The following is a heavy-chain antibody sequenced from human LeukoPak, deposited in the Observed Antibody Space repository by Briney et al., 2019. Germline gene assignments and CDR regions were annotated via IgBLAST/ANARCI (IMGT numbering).Heavy chain of an antibody. CDR1: GFSFSSYA. V-gene: IGHV3-23*03. D-gene: IGHD1-1*01. Sequence: PGGSLRLSCAASGFSFSSYAMSWVRQVPGKGPEWVAIIFSDSSATYYADSVQGRFIISRDNSRNTVYLQVNSLRAGDTAVYYCAKGGARPLDDAFDLRGQGTVVTVSS. J-gene: IGHJ3*01. CDR3: AKGGARPLDDAFDL. CDR2: IFSDSSAT.